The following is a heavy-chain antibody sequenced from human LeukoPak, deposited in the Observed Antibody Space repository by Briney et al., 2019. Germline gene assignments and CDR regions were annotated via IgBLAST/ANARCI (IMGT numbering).Heavy chain of an antibody. D-gene: IGHD6-13*01. J-gene: IGHJ4*02. Sequence: PGGSLRLSCAASGFTFSSYGMHWVRQAPGKGLEWVANIKQDGSEKYYVDSVKGRFTISRDNAKNSLYLQMNSLRAEDTAVYYCARDAYIAAAGTFYFDYWGQGTLVTVSS. CDR3: ARDAYIAAAGTFYFDY. CDR2: IKQDGSEK. V-gene: IGHV3-7*01. CDR1: GFTFSSYG.